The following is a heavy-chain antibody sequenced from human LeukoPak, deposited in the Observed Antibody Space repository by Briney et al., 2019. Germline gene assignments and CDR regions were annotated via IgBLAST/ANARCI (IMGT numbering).Heavy chain of an antibody. CDR3: AKGRYYFYGSGSYYLDN. D-gene: IGHD3-10*01. CDR2: ISSSSSYI. CDR1: GFTFSSYS. J-gene: IGHJ4*02. Sequence: GGSLRLSCAASGFTFSSYSMNWVRQAPGKGLEWVSSISSSSSYIYYADSVKGRFTISRDNAKNSLYLQMNSPRAEDTAVYYSAKGRYYFYGSGSYYLDNWGQGTLVTVSS. V-gene: IGHV3-21*01.